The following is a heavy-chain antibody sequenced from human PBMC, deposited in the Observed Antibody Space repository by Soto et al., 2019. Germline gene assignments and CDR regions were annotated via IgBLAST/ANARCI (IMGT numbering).Heavy chain of an antibody. Sequence: GSLRLSCAASGFTLSDYYMSWIRQAPGKGLEWVSYISSSGSTIYYADSVKGRFTISRDNAKNSLYLQMNSLRAEDTAVYYCAKLLTFGGVIVRNYLDYWGQGTLVTVSS. D-gene: IGHD3-16*02. J-gene: IGHJ4*02. CDR2: ISSSGSTI. CDR3: AKLLTFGGVIVRNYLDY. V-gene: IGHV3-11*01. CDR1: GFTLSDYY.